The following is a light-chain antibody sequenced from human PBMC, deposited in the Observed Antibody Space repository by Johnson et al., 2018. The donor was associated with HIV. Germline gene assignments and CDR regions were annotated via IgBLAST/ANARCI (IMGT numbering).Light chain of an antibody. Sequence: QSVLTQPPSVSAAPGQKVTISCSGSSCDIGNNYVSWYQQLPGTAPKLLIYENTKRPSGIPDRFSGSKSGTSATLGITGLQTGDEGDYYCGTWDRSLSAGGVFGTGTKVTVL. CDR1: SCDIGNNY. CDR2: ENT. V-gene: IGLV1-51*02. J-gene: IGLJ1*01. CDR3: GTWDRSLSAGGV.